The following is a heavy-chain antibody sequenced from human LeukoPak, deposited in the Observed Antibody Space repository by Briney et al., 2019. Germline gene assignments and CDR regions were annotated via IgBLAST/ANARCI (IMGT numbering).Heavy chain of an antibody. D-gene: IGHD2-2*01. CDR1: GFTFSSYA. V-gene: IGHV3-23*01. J-gene: IGHJ5*02. Sequence: GGSLRLSCAASGFTFSSYAMSWVRQAPGKGLEWVSAISGSGGSTYYADSVKGRFTISRDNSKNTLYLQMNSLRAEDTAVYYCARNREASTSRNWFDPWGQGTLVTVSS. CDR3: ARNREASTSRNWFDP. CDR2: ISGSGGST.